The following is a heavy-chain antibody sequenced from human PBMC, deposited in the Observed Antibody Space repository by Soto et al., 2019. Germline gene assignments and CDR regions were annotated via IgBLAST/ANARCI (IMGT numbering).Heavy chain of an antibody. Sequence: QVQLVQSGAEVKKPGSSMEVSCKASGGTFKNYAISWVRQAPGQGLEWMGGIIPVFGAENYPQKFQGRVTITADESTSTAYMELRSLRSDDTAVYYCARGAVSGTEGGYYYYGMDVWGQGTTVTVSS. V-gene: IGHV1-69*12. J-gene: IGHJ6*02. CDR1: GGTFKNYA. D-gene: IGHD1-7*01. CDR2: IIPVFGAE. CDR3: ARGAVSGTEGGYYYYGMDV.